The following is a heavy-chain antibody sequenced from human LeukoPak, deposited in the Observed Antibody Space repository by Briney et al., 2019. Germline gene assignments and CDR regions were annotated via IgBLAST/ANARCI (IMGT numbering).Heavy chain of an antibody. CDR2: ISSDSSYI. V-gene: IGHV3-21*01. J-gene: IGHJ4*02. Sequence: GGSLRLSCAASGFTFSSYEMNWVRQAPGKGLEWVASISSDSSYIDYADSVKGRFTISRDNAKNSLFLKTDTLRGDDTGIYYCARDPNVLGITPYYSDFWGQGTLVTVSS. CDR1: GFTFSSYE. CDR3: ARDPNVLGITPYYSDF. D-gene: IGHD3-10*01.